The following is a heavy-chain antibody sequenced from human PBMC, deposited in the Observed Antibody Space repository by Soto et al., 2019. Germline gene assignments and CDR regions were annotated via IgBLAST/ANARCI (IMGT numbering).Heavy chain of an antibody. CDR3: AREHPTLCIAAAGTGPFDY. J-gene: IGHJ4*02. CDR2: IIPIFGTA. V-gene: IGHV1-69*01. Sequence: QVQLVQSGAEVKKPGSSVKVSCKASGGTFSSYAISWVRQAPGQGLEWMGGIIPIFGTANYAQKFQGRVTITADESTSTAYMDLSSLRSEDTAVYYCAREHPTLCIAAAGTGPFDYWGQGTLVTVSS. CDR1: GGTFSSYA. D-gene: IGHD6-13*01.